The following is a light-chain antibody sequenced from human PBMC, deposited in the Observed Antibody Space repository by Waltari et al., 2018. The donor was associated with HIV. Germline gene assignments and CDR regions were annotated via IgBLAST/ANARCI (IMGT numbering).Light chain of an antibody. Sequence: QSALTQPSPASGSPGQAVTTSCTGPSSDVGAYNYVSRYQHHPGKAPKLMISEVSQRPSGVPDRFSGSKSGNTASLTVSGLQAEDEADYYCTSYAGNNLLFGGGTKMTVL. V-gene: IGLV2-8*01. CDR2: EVS. CDR3: TSYAGNNLL. CDR1: SSDVGAYNY. J-gene: IGLJ2*01.